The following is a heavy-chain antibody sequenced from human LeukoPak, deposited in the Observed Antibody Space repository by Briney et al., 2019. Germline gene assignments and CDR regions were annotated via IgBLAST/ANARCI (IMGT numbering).Heavy chain of an antibody. V-gene: IGHV1-2*02. J-gene: IGHJ6*02. D-gene: IGHD5-18*01. Sequence: ASVKVSCKASGYTFTGYYMRWVRQAPGQGLEWMGWINPNSGGTNYAQKFQGRVTMTRDTSISTAYMELSRLRSDDTAVYYCARDLSRMDTAMDYYYYYGMDVWGQGTTVTVSS. CDR1: GYTFTGYY. CDR3: ARDLSRMDTAMDYYYYYGMDV. CDR2: INPNSGGT.